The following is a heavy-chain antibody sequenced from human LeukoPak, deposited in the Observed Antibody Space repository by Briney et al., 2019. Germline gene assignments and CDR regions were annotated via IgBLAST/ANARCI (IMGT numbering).Heavy chain of an antibody. D-gene: IGHD2-15*01. CDR1: GYSFTSYW. V-gene: IGHV5-51*01. CDR3: VRRGYCSGGACFSAPFDY. Sequence: GGSLKISCKGSGYSFTSYWIGWVRQMPGKGLEWMGIIYPGDSDTRYSPSFQGQVTISADKSISTAYLQWSSLRASDTAMYYCVRRGYCSGGACFSAPFDYWGQGTLVTVSS. J-gene: IGHJ4*02. CDR2: IYPGDSDT.